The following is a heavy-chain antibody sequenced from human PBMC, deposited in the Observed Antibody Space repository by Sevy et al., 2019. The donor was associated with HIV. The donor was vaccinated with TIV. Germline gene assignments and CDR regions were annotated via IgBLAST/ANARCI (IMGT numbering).Heavy chain of an antibody. Sequence: SENLSLTCAVSGGPLSAYYWSWIRQSPGKGLEWIGGISHGGGSNYNASLESRVTISVDTSRNQLSLRLTSVADGDKAVYYCARGDFFVVDLEAIYLRAFDIWGQGTMVTVSS. J-gene: IGHJ3*02. D-gene: IGHD2-15*01. CDR1: GGPLSAYY. CDR3: ARGDFFVVDLEAIYLRAFDI. V-gene: IGHV4-34*01. CDR2: ISHGGGS.